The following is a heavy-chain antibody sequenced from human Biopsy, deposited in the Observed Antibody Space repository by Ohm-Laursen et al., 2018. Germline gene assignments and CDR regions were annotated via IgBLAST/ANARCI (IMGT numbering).Heavy chain of an antibody. V-gene: IGHV3-23*01. CDR3: VKAYSAIYWFDP. Sequence: SLRLSCSASGFTFGDAWMSWIRQAPGKGLEWVSLISGSGDTAYYPDSVKGRFTISRDNSKNTLFLQMDSLRADDTAVYYCVKAYSAIYWFDPWGQGTLVTVSS. D-gene: IGHD2-21*01. CDR1: GFTFGDAW. CDR2: ISGSGDTA. J-gene: IGHJ5*02.